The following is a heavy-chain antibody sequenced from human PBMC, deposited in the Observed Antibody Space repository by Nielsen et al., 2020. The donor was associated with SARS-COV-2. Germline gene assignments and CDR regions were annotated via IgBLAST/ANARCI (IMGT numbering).Heavy chain of an antibody. V-gene: IGHV3-15*01. D-gene: IGHD6-13*01. Sequence: GESLKISCAASGFTFSNAWMSWVRQAPGKGLEWVGRIKSKTDGGTTDYAAPVKGRFTISRDDSKNTLYLQMNSLKTEDTAVYYCTIDPMRGGSSWYDYWGQGTLVTVSS. CDR2: IKSKTDGGTT. CDR1: GFTFSNAW. J-gene: IGHJ4*02. CDR3: TIDPMRGGSSWYDY.